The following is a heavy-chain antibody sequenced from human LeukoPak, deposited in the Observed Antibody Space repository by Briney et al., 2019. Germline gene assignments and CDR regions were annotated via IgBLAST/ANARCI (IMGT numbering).Heavy chain of an antibody. CDR1: GGSFSGYY. V-gene: IGHV4-34*01. CDR2: INHSGSI. D-gene: IGHD2-8*01. CDR3: ARGVTSCTNGVCYTVEGVFYPRYFDY. J-gene: IGHJ4*02. Sequence: SETLSLTCAVYGGSFSGYYWSWIRQPPGKGLEWIGEINHSGSINYNPSLKSRVTLSVDTSKNQFSLNLNSVTAADTAVYYCARGVTSCTNGVCYTVEGVFYPRYFDYWGQGTLVTVSS.